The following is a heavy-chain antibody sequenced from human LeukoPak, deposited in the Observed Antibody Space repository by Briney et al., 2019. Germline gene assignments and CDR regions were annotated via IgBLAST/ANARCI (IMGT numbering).Heavy chain of an antibody. CDR2: IWYDGSKQ. J-gene: IGHJ6*03. CDR1: GFMFSNIG. CDR3: AKAGTNVWTHYFYYYYMDV. D-gene: IGHD1-1*01. V-gene: IGHV3-30*02. Sequence: GGSLRLSCAASGFMFSNIGMHWVRQAPGKGLEWVAYIWYDGSKQYYTDSVKGRFTISRDNSQNTLYLQMNSLRAEDTAVYYCAKAGTNVWTHYFYYYYMDVWGNGTTVTVS.